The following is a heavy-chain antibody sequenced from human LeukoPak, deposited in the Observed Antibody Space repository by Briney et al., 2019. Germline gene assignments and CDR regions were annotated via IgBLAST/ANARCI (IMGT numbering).Heavy chain of an antibody. D-gene: IGHD3-22*01. J-gene: IGHJ4*02. CDR2: ISAYNGNT. CDR3: ARVPHYYDSSGYIDY. V-gene: IGHV1-18*01. CDR1: GYTFTSYG. Sequence: ASVKVSFKASGYTFTSYGISWVRQAPGQGLEWMGWISAYNGNTNYAQKLQGRVTMTTDTSTSTAYMELRSLRSDDTAVYYCARVPHYYDSSGYIDYWGQGTLVTVSP.